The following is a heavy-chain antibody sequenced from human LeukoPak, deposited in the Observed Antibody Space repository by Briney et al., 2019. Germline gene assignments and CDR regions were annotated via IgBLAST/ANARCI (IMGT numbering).Heavy chain of an antibody. Sequence: SETLSLTCSVSGDSISSGSFYWSWIRQPAGKGLEWIGRISGSGSTLYNPSLKSRVTISLDTSKNQFSLKLTSVTAADTAVYYCARGYPIDPWGQGTLVTVSS. CDR1: GDSISSGSFY. D-gene: IGHD1-26*01. CDR2: ISGSGST. J-gene: IGHJ5*02. V-gene: IGHV4-61*02. CDR3: ARGYPIDP.